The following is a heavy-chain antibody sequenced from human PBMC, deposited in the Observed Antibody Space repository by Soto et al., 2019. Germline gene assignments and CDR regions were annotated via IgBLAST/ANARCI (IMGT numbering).Heavy chain of an antibody. CDR1: GGSISSGDYY. V-gene: IGHV4-30-4*01. J-gene: IGHJ5*02. CDR2: IYYTGTT. CDR3: ARGDWFHP. Sequence: PPETLSLTCTVSGGSISSGDYYWNWIRQPPGKGLEWIGYIYYTGTTKYNPSLKSRATLSVDTAKNRFSLNLTSLTAADTAVYYCARGDWFHPRGQGTLVTVSS.